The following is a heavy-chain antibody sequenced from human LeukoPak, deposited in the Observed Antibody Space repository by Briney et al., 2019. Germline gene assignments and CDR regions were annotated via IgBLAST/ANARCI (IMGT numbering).Heavy chain of an antibody. CDR2: MNPNSDNT. CDR1: GYTFTSYD. Sequence: ASVKVSCKASGYTFTSYDINWVRQATGQGLEWMGWMNPNSDNTGYAQKFQGRVTMTRNTSISTAYMELSSLRSEDTAVYYCARDSSGWYGLDYWGQGTLVTVSS. CDR3: ARDSSGWYGLDY. V-gene: IGHV1-8*01. D-gene: IGHD6-19*01. J-gene: IGHJ4*02.